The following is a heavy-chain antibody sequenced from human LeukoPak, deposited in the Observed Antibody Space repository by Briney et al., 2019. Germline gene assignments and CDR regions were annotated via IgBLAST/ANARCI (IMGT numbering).Heavy chain of an antibody. D-gene: IGHD3-3*01. V-gene: IGHV4-39*01. J-gene: IGHJ6*03. Sequence: PSETLSLTCTVSGGSISSSSYYWGWIRQPPGKGLEWIGSIYYSGSTYYNPSLKSRVTISVDTSKNQFSLKLSSVTAADTAVYYCARGRSGYFNPGFGPLPFMDVWGKGTTVTVSS. CDR2: IYYSGST. CDR1: GGSISSSSYY. CDR3: ARGRSGYFNPGFGPLPFMDV.